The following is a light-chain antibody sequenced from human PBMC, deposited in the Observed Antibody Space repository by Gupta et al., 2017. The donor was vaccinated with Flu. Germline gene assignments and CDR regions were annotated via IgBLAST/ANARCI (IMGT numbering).Light chain of an antibody. CDR1: ESVGNY. Sequence: DRVTVTCQASESVGNYLNGYQQKFGKPPKLLSFDAATLHSGDPSRFRGSRSGTDFTLTISSLQPEDFATYYCQQSYITPLTFGPGTKVEIK. V-gene: IGKV1-39*01. CDR2: DAA. J-gene: IGKJ3*01. CDR3: QQSYITPLT.